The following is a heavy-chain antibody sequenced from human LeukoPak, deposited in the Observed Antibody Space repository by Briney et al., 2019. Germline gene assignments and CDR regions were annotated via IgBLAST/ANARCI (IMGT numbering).Heavy chain of an antibody. D-gene: IGHD3-10*01. CDR1: GGSISSSNW. V-gene: IGHV4-4*02. CDR2: IYHSGST. J-gene: IGHJ5*02. Sequence: PSGTLSLTCAVSGGSISSSNWWSWVRQPPGKGLEWIGEIYHSGSTNYNPSLKSRVTISVDTSKNQFSLKLSSVTAADTAVYFCARQRPILLWFGELIKGWFDPWGQGTLVTVSS. CDR3: ARQRPILLWFGELIKGWFDP.